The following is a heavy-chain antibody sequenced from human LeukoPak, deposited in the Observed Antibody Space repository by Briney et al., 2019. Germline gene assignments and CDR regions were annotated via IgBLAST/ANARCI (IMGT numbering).Heavy chain of an antibody. V-gene: IGHV3-21*01. CDR2: ISSSSYI. CDR3: ARTETYCSSTSCSPGGY. D-gene: IGHD2-2*01. Sequence: GGSLRLSCAASGFTFSSYSMNWVRQAPGKGLEWVSSISSSSYIYYADSVKGRFTISRDNAKNSLYLQMNSLRAEDTAVYYCARTETYCSSTSCSPGGYWGQGTLVTVSS. J-gene: IGHJ4*02. CDR1: GFTFSSYS.